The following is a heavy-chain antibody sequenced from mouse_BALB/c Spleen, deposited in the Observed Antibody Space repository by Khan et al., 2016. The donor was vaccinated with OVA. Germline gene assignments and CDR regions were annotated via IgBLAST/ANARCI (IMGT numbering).Heavy chain of an antibody. V-gene: IGHV1S132*01. Sequence: QVQLKQSGAELVRPGASVKLSCKTSGYIFTSYWIHWVKQRSGQGLEWIARIYPGTDNSYYNEKFKDKDTLTADKAPRTAYMQLSSLKTEDSDVYFCAREEALYNFDHWGQGTTLTVSS. CDR3: AREEALYNFDH. CDR1: GYIFTSYW. J-gene: IGHJ2*01. D-gene: IGHD3-2*02. CDR2: IYPGTDNS.